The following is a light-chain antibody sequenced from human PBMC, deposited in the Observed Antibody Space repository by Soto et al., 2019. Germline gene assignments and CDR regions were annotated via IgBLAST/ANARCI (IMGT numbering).Light chain of an antibody. CDR2: AAS. J-gene: IGKJ5*01. V-gene: IGKV1-12*01. CDR3: QQSYSTPIT. Sequence: IQMTQSPSSVSASAGHRVNITCRASQDISSWLAWYQQKPGKAPNLLIYAASNLQSGVPARFSGSGSGTDFTLTISSLQPEDFATYYCQQSYSTPITFGQGTRLEIK. CDR1: QDISSW.